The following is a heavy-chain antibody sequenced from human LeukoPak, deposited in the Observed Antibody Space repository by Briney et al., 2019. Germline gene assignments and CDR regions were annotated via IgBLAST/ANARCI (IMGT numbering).Heavy chain of an antibody. CDR2: ISSSSSYI. D-gene: IGHD3-22*01. Sequence: GGSLRLSCAASGFTFSGYWMSWVRQAPGKGLEWVSSISSSSSYIYYADSVKGRFTISRDNAKNSLYLQMNSLRAEDTAVYYCARDLDDSSGFDYWGQGTLVTVSS. J-gene: IGHJ4*02. CDR3: ARDLDDSSGFDY. CDR1: GFTFSGYW. V-gene: IGHV3-21*01.